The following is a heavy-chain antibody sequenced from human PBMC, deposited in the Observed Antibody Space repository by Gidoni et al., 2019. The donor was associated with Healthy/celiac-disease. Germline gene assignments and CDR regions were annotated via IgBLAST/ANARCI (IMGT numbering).Heavy chain of an antibody. CDR1: GGSISSSY. D-gene: IGHD3-16*01. Sequence: QVQLQESGPGLVKPSETLSLTCTVSGGSISSSYWSWIRTPPGKVLEWIGYIYYSGSTNYNPSLKSRVTISVDTSKNQFSLKLSSVTAADTAVYYCARDSGYVWGSYHTPDWFDPWGQGTLVTVSS. CDR3: ARDSGYVWGSYHTPDWFDP. V-gene: IGHV4-59*01. J-gene: IGHJ5*02. CDR2: IYYSGST.